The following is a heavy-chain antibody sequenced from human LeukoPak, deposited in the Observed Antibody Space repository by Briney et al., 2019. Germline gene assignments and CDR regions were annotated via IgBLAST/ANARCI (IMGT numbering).Heavy chain of an antibody. Sequence: GGSLRLSCAASGFTFNTYAMQWVRHAPGKGLEYVSGIDSIGDGTYYANSVKGRSSISRDNSKNTVYLQMDSLKVEDTAVYYCARADCASSGCYTVAYWGQGTLVTVSS. V-gene: IGHV3-64*01. CDR1: GFTFNTYA. D-gene: IGHD2-2*01. CDR3: ARADCASSGCYTVAY. CDR2: IDSIGDGT. J-gene: IGHJ4*02.